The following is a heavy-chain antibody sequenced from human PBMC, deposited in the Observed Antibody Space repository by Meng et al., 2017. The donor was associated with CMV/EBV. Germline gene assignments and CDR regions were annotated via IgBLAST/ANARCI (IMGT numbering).Heavy chain of an antibody. D-gene: IGHD1-7*01. Sequence: SVKVPCKASGGTFSSYAISWVRQAPGQGLEWMGGIIPILGIANYAQKFQGRVTITADKSTSTAYTELSSLRSEDTAVYYCASKLGVNYYYGMDVWGQGTTVTVSS. J-gene: IGHJ6*02. CDR2: IIPILGIA. CDR1: GGTFSSYA. CDR3: ASKLGVNYYYGMDV. V-gene: IGHV1-69*10.